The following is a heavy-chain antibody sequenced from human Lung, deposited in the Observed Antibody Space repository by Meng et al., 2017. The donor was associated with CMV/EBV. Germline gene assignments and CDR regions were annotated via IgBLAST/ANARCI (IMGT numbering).Heavy chain of an antibody. Sequence: SXTLSLXCTVSGDSISSGYYWGWIRQPPGKGLEWLGTIYQNGATYYNPSLRGRVTISVDTSKNQFSLGLTSVTAADTAVYYCARDLQRWLQSGAFDYWGQGTXVTVSS. CDR2: IYQNGAT. D-gene: IGHD5-24*01. CDR1: GDSISSGYY. J-gene: IGHJ4*02. CDR3: ARDLQRWLQSGAFDY. V-gene: IGHV4-38-2*02.